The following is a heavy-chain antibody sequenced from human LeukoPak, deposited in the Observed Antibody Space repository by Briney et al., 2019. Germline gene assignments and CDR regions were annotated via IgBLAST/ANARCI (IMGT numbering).Heavy chain of an antibody. D-gene: IGHD6-13*01. Sequence: GASVKVSCKSSGYTFTAYYIHWVRQAPGQGLEWMGWIHSNSGGTNYAQKFQGRVTMTRDTSISTAYMELSSLRSDDTAAYYCARDSEAAAGLSFDHWGQGTLVTVSS. V-gene: IGHV1-2*02. CDR1: GYTFTAYY. J-gene: IGHJ4*02. CDR2: IHSNSGGT. CDR3: ARDSEAAAGLSFDH.